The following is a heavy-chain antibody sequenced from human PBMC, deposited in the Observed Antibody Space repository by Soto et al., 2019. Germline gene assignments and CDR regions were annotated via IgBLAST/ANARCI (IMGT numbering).Heavy chain of an antibody. CDR3: ARDRRRLEPNPYLDY. D-gene: IGHD1-1*01. Sequence: GASVKVSCKASGYTFTSDGISWVRQAPGQGLEWMGWISAYNGNTNYAQKRQGRVTMTTDTSTSTAYMELRSLRSEDTAVYYCARDRRRLEPNPYLDYWGQGTRGAV. V-gene: IGHV1-18*01. CDR2: ISAYNGNT. CDR1: GYTFTSDG. J-gene: IGHJ4*02.